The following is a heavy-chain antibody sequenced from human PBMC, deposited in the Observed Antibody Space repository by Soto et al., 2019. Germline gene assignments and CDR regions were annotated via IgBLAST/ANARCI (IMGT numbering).Heavy chain of an antibody. CDR1: GGSVSSGNDY. Sequence: PSETLSLTCTVSGGSVSSGNDYWSWIRQPPGKGLEWIGYIYHSGSTNYNPSLKSRLTISGDTSKNQVSLKLTSVTAADTAVYFCARDTNSLDPWGQGILVTVSS. J-gene: IGHJ5*02. V-gene: IGHV4-61*01. CDR2: IYHSGST. CDR3: ARDTNSLDP. D-gene: IGHD2-8*01.